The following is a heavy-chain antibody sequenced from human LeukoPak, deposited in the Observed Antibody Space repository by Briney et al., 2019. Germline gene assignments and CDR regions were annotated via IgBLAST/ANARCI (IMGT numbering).Heavy chain of an antibody. CDR1: GYTFTYRY. CDR2: ITPFNGNT. CDR3: ADSSGYYSFDY. Sequence: GASVRVSCTASGYTFTYRYLHWVRQAPGQAREWMGWITPFNGNTNYAQKFQDRVTITRDRSMSTAYMELSSLRSEDTAMYYCADSSGYYSFDYWGQGTLVTVSS. V-gene: IGHV1-45*02. D-gene: IGHD3-22*01. J-gene: IGHJ4*02.